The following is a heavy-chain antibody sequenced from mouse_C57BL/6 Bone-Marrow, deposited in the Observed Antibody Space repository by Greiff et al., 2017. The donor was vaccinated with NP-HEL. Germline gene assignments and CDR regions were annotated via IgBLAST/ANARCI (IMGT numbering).Heavy chain of an antibody. Sequence: EVQLQESGGGLVKPGESLKLSCAASGFTFSSYAMSWVRQTPEKRLEWVATISDGGSYTYYPDNVKGRFTISRDNAKNNLYLQMSHLKSEDTAMYYGARRGNYYGSSSSWFAYWGQGTLVTVSA. D-gene: IGHD1-1*01. V-gene: IGHV5-4*01. CDR3: ARRGNYYGSSSSWFAY. CDR1: GFTFSSYA. J-gene: IGHJ3*01. CDR2: ISDGGSYT.